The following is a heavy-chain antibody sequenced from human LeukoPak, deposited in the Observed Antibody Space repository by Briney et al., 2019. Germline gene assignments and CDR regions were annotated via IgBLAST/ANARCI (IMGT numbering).Heavy chain of an antibody. D-gene: IGHD3-16*01. J-gene: IGHJ4*02. CDR3: TRDKTPYYDYVWGSYY. CDR1: GFTFGDYA. Sequence: NPGPSLRPSCTASGFTFGDYAMSCFRQPPGKGLEWVGFIISKAYAGTTEYAASVKGRFTISRDDSKSIAYLQMNSLKTEDTDVYYCTRDKTPYYDYVWGSYYWGQGTLVTVSS. CDR2: IISKAYAGTT. V-gene: IGHV3-49*05.